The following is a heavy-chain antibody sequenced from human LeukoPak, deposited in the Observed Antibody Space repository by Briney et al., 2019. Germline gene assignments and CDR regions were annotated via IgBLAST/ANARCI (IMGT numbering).Heavy chain of an antibody. Sequence: ASVKVSCTASGYTFTSYGISWVRQAPGQGLEWMGWISAYNGNTNYAQKLQGRVTMTTDTSTSTAYMELRSLRSDDTAVYYCARDRRLLCFGEETFDYWGQGTLVTVSS. CDR2: ISAYNGNT. CDR1: GYTFTSYG. J-gene: IGHJ4*02. CDR3: ARDRRLLCFGEETFDY. V-gene: IGHV1-18*01. D-gene: IGHD3-10*01.